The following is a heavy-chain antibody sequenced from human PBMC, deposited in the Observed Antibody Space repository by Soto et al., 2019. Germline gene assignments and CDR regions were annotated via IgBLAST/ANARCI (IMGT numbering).Heavy chain of an antibody. V-gene: IGHV5-51*01. D-gene: IGHD2-2*01. J-gene: IGHJ5*02. CDR3: VVYLGPYCSSTSCKGGFDP. Sequence: GEALKISCKGSGYSFTSYWIGWVRQMPGKGLEGMGIIYPGDSDTRYSPSFQGQVTISADKSISTAYLQWSSLKVSDTAMYYCVVYLGPYCSSTSCKGGFDPWGQGTLVTVSS. CDR2: IYPGDSDT. CDR1: GYSFTSYW.